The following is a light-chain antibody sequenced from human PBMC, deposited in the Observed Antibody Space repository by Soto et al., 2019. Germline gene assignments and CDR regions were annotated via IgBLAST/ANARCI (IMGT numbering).Light chain of an antibody. V-gene: IGKV1-39*01. CDR1: QSISNY. Sequence: DIQMTQSPSSLSASVGDRVTITCRASQSISNYLNWYQQKPGKAPKLLIYAASSMQSGVPSRFSGSGSETDFTLTTSRLQPDDSATYYCHQSFSPLWTFGQGTKVEV. CDR3: HQSFSPLWT. J-gene: IGKJ1*01. CDR2: AAS.